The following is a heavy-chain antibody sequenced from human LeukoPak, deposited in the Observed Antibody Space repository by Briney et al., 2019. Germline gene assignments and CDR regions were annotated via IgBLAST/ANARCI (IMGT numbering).Heavy chain of an antibody. CDR3: ASSYDFWSGSNY. CDR1: GYTFTSYD. D-gene: IGHD3-3*01. Sequence: GASVKVSCKASGYTFTSYDINWVRQATGQGLEWMGWMNPNSGNTGYAQKFQGRVTITRNTSISTAYMELSSLRSEDTAVYYCASSYDFWSGSNYWGQGTLVTVSS. J-gene: IGHJ4*02. V-gene: IGHV1-8*03. CDR2: MNPNSGNT.